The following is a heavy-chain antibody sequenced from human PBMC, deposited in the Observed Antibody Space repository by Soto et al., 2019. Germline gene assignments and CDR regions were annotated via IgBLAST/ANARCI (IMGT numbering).Heavy chain of an antibody. CDR3: ARGAADTAMVDS. CDR2: IFYSGST. D-gene: IGHD5-18*01. J-gene: IGHJ4*02. CDR1: GGSIRSYY. V-gene: IGHV4-59*01. Sequence: PSETLSLTCTVSGGSIRSYYWTWIRQPPGKGLEWLGYIFYSGSTFYDPSLKSRVTISIHTSKSQFSLQLTSVTAADTAVYYCARGAADTAMVDSWGQGTLVTVSS.